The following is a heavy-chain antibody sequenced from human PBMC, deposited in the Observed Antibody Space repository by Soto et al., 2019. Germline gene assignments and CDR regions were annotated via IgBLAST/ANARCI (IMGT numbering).Heavy chain of an antibody. J-gene: IGHJ6*03. CDR1: GYTFRSYG. Sequence: QVQLVQSGTEVKKPEASVKVSCKASGYTFRSYGISWVRQAPGQGPEWMGWISGYNGNTHYPQKFQGKVTMTTDTSTSTAYMELRSLRSDDTAVYYCAKADSNYAGRFSYYYMDVWGNGTLVTVSS. V-gene: IGHV1-18*01. CDR3: AKADSNYAGRFSYYYMDV. D-gene: IGHD4-4*01. CDR2: ISGYNGNT.